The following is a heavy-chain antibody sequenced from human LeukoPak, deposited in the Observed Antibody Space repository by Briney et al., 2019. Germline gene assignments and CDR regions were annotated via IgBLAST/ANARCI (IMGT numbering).Heavy chain of an antibody. J-gene: IGHJ4*02. CDR1: GFTFSSYA. CDR3: AKDRGITMVRGPKTPFSPGCDY. V-gene: IGHV3-30*04. Sequence: PGGSLRLSCAASGFTFSSYAMHWVRQAPGKGLEWVAVISYDGSNKYYADSVKGRFTISRDNSKNTLYLQMNSLRAEDTAVYYCAKDRGITMVRGPKTPFSPGCDYWGQGTLVTVSS. D-gene: IGHD3-10*01. CDR2: ISYDGSNK.